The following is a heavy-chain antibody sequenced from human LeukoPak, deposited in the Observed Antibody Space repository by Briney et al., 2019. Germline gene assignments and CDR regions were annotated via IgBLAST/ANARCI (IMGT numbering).Heavy chain of an antibody. Sequence: ASVKVSCKASGYTFTSYGISWVRQAPGQGLEWMGWISAYNGNTNYAQKLQGRVTMTTDTSTSTAYMELRSLGSDDTAVYYRARLHYDFWSGYYNGMDVWGQGTTVTVSS. D-gene: IGHD3-3*01. CDR3: ARLHYDFWSGYYNGMDV. CDR1: GYTFTSYG. J-gene: IGHJ6*02. CDR2: ISAYNGNT. V-gene: IGHV1-18*01.